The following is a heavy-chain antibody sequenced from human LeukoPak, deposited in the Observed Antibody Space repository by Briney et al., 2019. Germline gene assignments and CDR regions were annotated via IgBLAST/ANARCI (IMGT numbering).Heavy chain of an antibody. CDR3: ARDLIGSGSYYQNWFDP. D-gene: IGHD3-10*01. J-gene: IGHJ5*02. V-gene: IGHV1-18*04. CDR2: ISAYNGNT. Sequence: ASVTVSCKASGYTFTSYGISWVRQAPGQGLEWMGWISAYNGNTNYAQKLQGRVTMTTDTSTSTAYMELRSLRPDDTAVYYCARDLIGSGSYYQNWFDPWGQGTLVTVSS. CDR1: GYTFTSYG.